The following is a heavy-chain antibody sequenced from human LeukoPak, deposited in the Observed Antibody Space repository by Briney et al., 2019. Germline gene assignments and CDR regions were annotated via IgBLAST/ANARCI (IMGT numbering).Heavy chain of an antibody. D-gene: IGHD6-19*01. J-gene: IGHJ4*02. CDR3: AKGDSSGWYGPYFDY. V-gene: IGHV3-23*01. Sequence: PGGSLRLSCAASGFTFSSYAMSWVRQAPGKGLEWVSAISGSGGSTYYADSVKGRFTISRDNSKNTLYLQMNSLRAEDTAVYYCAKGDSSGWYGPYFDYWGQGTLGTVSS. CDR1: GFTFSSYA. CDR2: ISGSGGST.